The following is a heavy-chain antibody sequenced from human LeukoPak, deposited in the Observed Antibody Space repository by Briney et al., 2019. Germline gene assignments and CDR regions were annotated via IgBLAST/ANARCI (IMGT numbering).Heavy chain of an antibody. Sequence: ASVKVSCKVSGYSLTGLSKYWVRQAPGKGLEWMGGFDLDGGETVYAQKFEGRVTMTEETSTDTVYMELSSLRSDDTAVYFCAMGDPYQLLEEWGQGTLVTVSS. D-gene: IGHD2-2*01. J-gene: IGHJ4*02. CDR3: AMGDPYQLLEE. CDR1: GYSLTGLS. CDR2: FDLDGGET. V-gene: IGHV1-24*01.